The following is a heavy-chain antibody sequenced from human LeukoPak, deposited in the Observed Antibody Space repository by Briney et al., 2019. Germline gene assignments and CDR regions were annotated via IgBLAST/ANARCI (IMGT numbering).Heavy chain of an antibody. Sequence: GGSLRLSCAASGFTFSSYGMHWVRQAPGKGLEWVAVIWYDGSNKYYADSVKGRFTISRDNSKNTLYLQMNCLRAEDTAVYYCARGVVVPAATGFAGFDYWGQGTLVTVSS. V-gene: IGHV3-33*01. CDR3: ARGVVVPAATGFAGFDY. CDR2: IWYDGSNK. CDR1: GFTFSSYG. D-gene: IGHD2-2*01. J-gene: IGHJ4*02.